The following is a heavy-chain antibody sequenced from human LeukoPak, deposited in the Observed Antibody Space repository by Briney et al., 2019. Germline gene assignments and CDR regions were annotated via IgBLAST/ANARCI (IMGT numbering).Heavy chain of an antibody. Sequence: SQTLSLTCALSGDSVSSNSAAWNWIRRSPSRGLEWLGRTYYRSKWYNDYAVSVKSRITINPDTSKNQFSLQLNSVTPEDTAVYYCAREGIAADSYFDHWGQGSLVTVSS. CDR1: GDSVSSNSAA. V-gene: IGHV6-1*01. J-gene: IGHJ4*02. CDR2: TYYRSKWYN. CDR3: AREGIAADSYFDH. D-gene: IGHD6-13*01.